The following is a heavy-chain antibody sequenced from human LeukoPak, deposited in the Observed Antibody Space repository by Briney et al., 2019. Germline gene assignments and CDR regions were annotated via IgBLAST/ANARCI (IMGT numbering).Heavy chain of an antibody. Sequence: GRSLRLSCAASGFTFSSYGMHWVRQAPGKGLEWVAVISYDGSNKYYADSVKGRFTISRDNSKNTLYLQMNSLRAEDTAVYYCAKDRNAYSSSPYYGMDVWGQGTTVTVSS. CDR2: ISYDGSNK. D-gene: IGHD6-13*01. CDR1: GFTFSSYG. V-gene: IGHV3-30*18. J-gene: IGHJ6*02. CDR3: AKDRNAYSSSPYYGMDV.